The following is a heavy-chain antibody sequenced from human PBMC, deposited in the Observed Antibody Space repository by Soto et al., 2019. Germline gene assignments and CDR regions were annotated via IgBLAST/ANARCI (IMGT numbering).Heavy chain of an antibody. J-gene: IGHJ4*02. CDR2: ISYDGSNK. Sequence: PGGSLRLSCAASGFTLSSYAMDWVRQAPGKGLEWVAVISYDGSNKYYADSVKGRFTISRDNSKNTLYLQMNSLRAEDTAVYYCAKDVQDVVVVAAPGFDYWGQGTLVTVSS. D-gene: IGHD2-15*01. CDR3: AKDVQDVVVVAAPGFDY. V-gene: IGHV3-30*04. CDR1: GFTLSSYA.